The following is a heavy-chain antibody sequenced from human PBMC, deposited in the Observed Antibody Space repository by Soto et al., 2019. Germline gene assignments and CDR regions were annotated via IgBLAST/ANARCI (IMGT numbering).Heavy chain of an antibody. Sequence: QVQLVESGGGLVKPGGSLRLSCTASGFTFNDYYMNWFRQAPGKGLEWISYISNTGTTIYYADSVKGRFTISRDTSKNSLFLQMNSLRGEDTALYYCARDHCSRSNSYPRWYFDLWGRGTLVTVSS. D-gene: IGHD2-2*01. CDR3: ARDHCSRSNSYPRWYFDL. CDR2: ISNTGTTI. J-gene: IGHJ2*01. CDR1: GFTFNDYY. V-gene: IGHV3-11*01.